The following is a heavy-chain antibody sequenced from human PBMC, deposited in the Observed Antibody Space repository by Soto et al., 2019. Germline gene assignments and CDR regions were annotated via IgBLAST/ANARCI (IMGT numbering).Heavy chain of an antibody. Sequence: SVKVSCKASGGTFSSYTISCVRQAPGQGLEWMGRIIPILGIANYAQKFQGRVTITADKSTSTAYMELSSLRSEDTAVYYCARARSLVAGDRALAYWGQGTLVTVSS. V-gene: IGHV1-69*02. CDR3: ARARSLVAGDRALAY. D-gene: IGHD6-19*01. CDR2: IIPILGIA. CDR1: GGTFSSYT. J-gene: IGHJ4*02.